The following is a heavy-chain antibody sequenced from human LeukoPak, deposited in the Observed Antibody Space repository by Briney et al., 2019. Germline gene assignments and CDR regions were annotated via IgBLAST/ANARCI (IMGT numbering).Heavy chain of an antibody. D-gene: IGHD4-4*01. V-gene: IGHV3-66*01. CDR1: GFTVSSNY. CDR2: IYSGGST. Sequence: GGSLRLSCAASGFTVSSNYMSWVRQAPGKGLEWVSVIYSGGSTYYADSVKGRFTISRDISKNTLYLQMNSLRAEDTAVYYCASGNPLYYYGMDVWGQGTTVTVSS. CDR3: ASGNPLYYYGMDV. J-gene: IGHJ6*02.